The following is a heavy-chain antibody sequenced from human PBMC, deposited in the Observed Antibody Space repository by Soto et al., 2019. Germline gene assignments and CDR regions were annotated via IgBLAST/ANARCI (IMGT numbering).Heavy chain of an antibody. J-gene: IGHJ3*02. V-gene: IGHV3-30-3*01. D-gene: IGHD4-17*01. CDR3: AREGVKYGDYRGGAFDI. CDR2: ISYDGSNK. Sequence: QVQLVESGGGVVQPGRSLRLSCAASGFTFSSYAMHWVRQAPGKGLEWVAGISYDGSNKYYADPVKGRFTISRDNSKNTLYLQMNSLRAEDTGVYYCAREGVKYGDYRGGAFDIWGQGTMVTVSS. CDR1: GFTFSSYA.